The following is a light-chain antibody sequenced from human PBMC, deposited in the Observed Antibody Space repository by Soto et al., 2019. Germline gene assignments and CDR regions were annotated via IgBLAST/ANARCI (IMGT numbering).Light chain of an antibody. CDR1: QDIRNE. CDR3: LQDYNYPRT. Sequence: AIQVTQSPSSLSASVGDRVTITCRASQDIRNELAWYQQKPGKGPNLLIYAASTSHTGVPSRFSGSGSGTDFTLTISSLQPEDSATYYCLQDYNYPRTFGQGTKVEIK. V-gene: IGKV1-6*01. J-gene: IGKJ1*01. CDR2: AAS.